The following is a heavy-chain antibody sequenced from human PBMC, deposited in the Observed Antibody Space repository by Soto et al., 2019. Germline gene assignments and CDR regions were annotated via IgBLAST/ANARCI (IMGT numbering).Heavy chain of an antibody. V-gene: IGHV4-59*06. Sequence: SETLSLTCTVSGGSISSYYWSWIRQHPGKGLEWIGYIYYSGSTYYNPSLKSRVTISVDTSKNQFSLKLSSVTAADTAVYYCARVDDSSGYPQIDYWGQGTQVTVS. J-gene: IGHJ4*02. CDR3: ARVDDSSGYPQIDY. CDR1: GGSISSYY. D-gene: IGHD3-22*01. CDR2: IYYSGST.